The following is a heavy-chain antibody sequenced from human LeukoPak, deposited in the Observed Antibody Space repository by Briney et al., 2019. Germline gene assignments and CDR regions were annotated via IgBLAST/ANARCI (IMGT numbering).Heavy chain of an antibody. CDR2: ISWNSGSI. CDR1: GFTFDDYA. D-gene: IGHD6-13*01. CDR3: AKTAGLPPYYYMDV. J-gene: IGHJ6*03. V-gene: IGHV3-9*01. Sequence: PGRSLRLSCAASGFTFDDYAMHWVRQAPGKGLEWVSGISWNSGSIGYADSVKGRFTISRDNAKNSLYLQMNSLRAEDTALYYGAKTAGLPPYYYMDVWGKGTTVTVSS.